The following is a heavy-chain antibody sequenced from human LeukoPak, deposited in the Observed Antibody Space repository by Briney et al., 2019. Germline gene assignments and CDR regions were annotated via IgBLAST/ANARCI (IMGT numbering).Heavy chain of an antibody. CDR2: IRYDGSNE. J-gene: IGHJ4*02. CDR1: GFSFSGYG. D-gene: IGHD1-14*01. Sequence: GGSLRLSCAASGFSFSGYGMHWVRQAPGKGLEWVAFIRYDGSNEYYADSAKGRFTISRDKSKNTLSLQMNGLRVEDTAVYYCGTVFDHWGPGILVTVSS. CDR3: GTVFDH. V-gene: IGHV3-30*02.